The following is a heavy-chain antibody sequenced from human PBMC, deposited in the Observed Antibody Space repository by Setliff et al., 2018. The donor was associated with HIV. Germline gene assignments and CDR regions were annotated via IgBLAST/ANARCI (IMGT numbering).Heavy chain of an antibody. CDR3: ARVQMAYAAFDV. V-gene: IGHV4-4*09. Sequence: PSETLSLTCTVSDDPINSFYWSWIRQPPGKGLEWIGYIYTSGSTNYNPSLEGRVTISVDTSKNQFSLKLSSVTAADTAVYYCARVQMAYAAFDVWGQGTMVTVSS. CDR2: IYTSGST. D-gene: IGHD4-17*01. CDR1: DDPINSFY. J-gene: IGHJ3*01.